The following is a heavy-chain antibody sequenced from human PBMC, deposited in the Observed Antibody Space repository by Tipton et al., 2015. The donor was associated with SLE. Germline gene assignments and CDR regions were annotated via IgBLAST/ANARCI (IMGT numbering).Heavy chain of an antibody. CDR1: GGSFSGYY. D-gene: IGHD3-10*01. CDR3: ASSSYYYGSGSPFDY. Sequence: GLVKPSETLSLTCAVYGGSFSGYYWSWIRQPPGKGLEWIGTIYYSGSTYYNPSLKSRVTISVDTSKNQFSLKLSSVTAADTAVYYCASSSYYYGSGSPFDYWGQGTLVTVSS. V-gene: IGHV4-34*01. CDR2: IYYSGST. J-gene: IGHJ4*02.